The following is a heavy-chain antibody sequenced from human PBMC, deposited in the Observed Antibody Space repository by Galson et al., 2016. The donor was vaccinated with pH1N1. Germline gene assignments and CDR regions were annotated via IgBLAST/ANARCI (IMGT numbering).Heavy chain of an antibody. CDR3: GRQNDYGDYRGDAFDI. CDR1: GYRFSSSW. D-gene: IGHD4-17*01. Sequence: QSGAEVKKPGESLKISCQGSGYRFSSSWIGWVRQMPGKGLEWMGIIYLGGSHIRYSPSFQGQVTISADKSINIVYLQRSSLKASDTAIYYCGRQNDYGDYRGDAFDIWGQGTLVTVSS. V-gene: IGHV5-51*01. CDR2: IYLGGSHI. J-gene: IGHJ3*02.